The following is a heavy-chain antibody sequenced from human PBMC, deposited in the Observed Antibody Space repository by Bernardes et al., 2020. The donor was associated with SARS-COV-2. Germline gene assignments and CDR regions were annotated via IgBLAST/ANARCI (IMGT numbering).Heavy chain of an antibody. CDR1: GFTFDDYT. CDR2: ISWDGGST. J-gene: IGHJ3*02. Sequence: VWSLSLSCAASGFTFDDYTIHWVRQAPGKGLEWVSLISWDGGSTYYADSVKGRFTISRDNSKNSLYLQMNSLRTEDTALYYCAKDSYYSGSSDAFDIWGQETMVTVSS. CDR3: AKDSYYSGSSDAFDI. D-gene: IGHD1-26*01. V-gene: IGHV3-43*01.